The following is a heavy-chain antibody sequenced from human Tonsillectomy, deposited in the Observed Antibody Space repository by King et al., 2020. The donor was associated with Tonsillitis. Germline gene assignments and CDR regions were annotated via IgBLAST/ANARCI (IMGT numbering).Heavy chain of an antibody. CDR2: IYTSGST. V-gene: IGHV4-4*07. Sequence: QLQESGPGLVKPSETLSLTCTVSGGSISSYYWSWIRQPAGKGLEWIGRIYTSGSTNYNPSLKSRVTMSVDTSKNQFSLKLSSVTAADTAVYYCARGRVAAAGTKYYYYGMDVWGQGTTVTVSS. J-gene: IGHJ6*02. CDR3: ARGRVAAAGTKYYYYGMDV. D-gene: IGHD6-13*01. CDR1: GGSISSYY.